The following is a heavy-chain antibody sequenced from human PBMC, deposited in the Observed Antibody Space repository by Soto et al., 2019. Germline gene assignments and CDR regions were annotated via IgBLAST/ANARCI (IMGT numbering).Heavy chain of an antibody. D-gene: IGHD7-27*01. J-gene: IGHJ5*01. CDR2: IYKSATT. CDR1: GDSISNLDYF. CDR3: ARGRYCLTGRCFPNWFDS. Sequence: SETLPLTCSVSGDSISNLDYFWAWIRQPPGQALEYIGYIYKSATTYYNPSFESRVAISVDTSKSQFSLNVTSVTAADTAVYFCARGRYCLTGRCFPNWFDSWGQGALVTVSS. V-gene: IGHV4-30-4*01.